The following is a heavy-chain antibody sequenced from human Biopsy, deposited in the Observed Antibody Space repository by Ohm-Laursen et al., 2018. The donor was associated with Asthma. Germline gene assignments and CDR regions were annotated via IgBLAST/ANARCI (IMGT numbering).Heavy chain of an antibody. CDR2: IDQSGNT. CDR1: GGYLTGHY. Sequence: TLSLTCTVSGGYLTGHYWNWIRQPPGKGLAWIGEIDQSGNTNSNPSLKSRVTVSADTSVDQVSLKLSSVSAADTAIYYRARATSTWSQSGPHFFDHWGQGTQVTVSS. V-gene: IGHV4-34*01. CDR3: ARATSTWSQSGPHFFDH. D-gene: IGHD6-13*01. J-gene: IGHJ5*02.